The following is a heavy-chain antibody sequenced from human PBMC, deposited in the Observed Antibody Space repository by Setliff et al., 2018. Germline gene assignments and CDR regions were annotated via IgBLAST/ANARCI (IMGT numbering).Heavy chain of an antibody. D-gene: IGHD3-9*01. V-gene: IGHV4-61*02. Sequence: PSETLSLTCTVSGGSITSGSFYWSWIRQPAGKKLEWIGRIHANGSPDYNPSFKSRVTISRDTSTNQFSLKLGSVTAADTAVYYCARERYFDWFFEDWGHGTLVTVSS. CDR2: IHANGSP. CDR3: ARERYFDWFFED. J-gene: IGHJ4*01. CDR1: GGSITSGSFY.